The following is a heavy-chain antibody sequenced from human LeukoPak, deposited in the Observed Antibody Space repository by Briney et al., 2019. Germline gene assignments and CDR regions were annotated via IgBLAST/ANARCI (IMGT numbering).Heavy chain of an antibody. Sequence: GGSLRLSCAASGFTFSRSAMSWVRQAPGKGLRWVSTISGNGGTTYYADSVKGRFTISRDNSKNTLYVHMNSLRAEDTAVYYCAKDGDLWCGGQTSQVVVYWGQGTLVTVSS. J-gene: IGHJ4*02. CDR3: AKDGDLWCGGQTSQVVVY. CDR1: GFTFSRSA. CDR2: ISGNGGTT. V-gene: IGHV3-23*01. D-gene: IGHD3-10*01.